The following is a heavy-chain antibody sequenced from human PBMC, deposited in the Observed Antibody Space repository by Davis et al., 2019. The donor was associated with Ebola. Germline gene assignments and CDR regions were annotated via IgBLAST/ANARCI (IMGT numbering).Heavy chain of an antibody. V-gene: IGHV1-2*02. D-gene: IGHD3-22*01. CDR3: AKDRYSDSSGYFFESEH. J-gene: IGHJ1*01. CDR2: INPDSGVT. CDR1: GYTFTGYY. Sequence: ASVKVSCKASGYTFTGYYMHWVRQAPGQGLEWMGWINPDSGVTNYAQVFKGRVTLTLDTSISTAYMELSRLTSEDSAVYYCAKDRYSDSSGYFFESEHWGQGTLVTVSS.